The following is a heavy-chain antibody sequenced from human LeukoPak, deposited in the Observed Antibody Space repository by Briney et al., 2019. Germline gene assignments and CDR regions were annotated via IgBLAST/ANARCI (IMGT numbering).Heavy chain of an antibody. J-gene: IGHJ4*02. CDR3: ARESDYFDY. Sequence: SQTLSLTCTVSGGSISSGDYYWSWIRQPAGKGLEWIGRIYTSGSTNYNPSLKSRVTMSVDTSKNQFSLKLSSVTAADTAVYYCARESDYFDYWGQGTLVTVSS. V-gene: IGHV4-61*02. CDR1: GGSISSGDYY. CDR2: IYTSGST.